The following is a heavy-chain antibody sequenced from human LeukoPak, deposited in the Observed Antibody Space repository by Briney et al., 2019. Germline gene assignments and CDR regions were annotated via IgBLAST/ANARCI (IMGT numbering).Heavy chain of an antibody. D-gene: IGHD6-6*01. CDR2: ISSSSSYI. Sequence: GGSLRLSCAASGSTFSSYSMNWVRQAPGKGLEWVSSISSSSSYIYYAGSVKGRFTISRDNAKNSLYLQMNSLRAEDTAVYYCARDGPSSSPYYFDYWGQGTLVTASS. V-gene: IGHV3-21*01. CDR1: GSTFSSYS. J-gene: IGHJ4*02. CDR3: ARDGPSSSPYYFDY.